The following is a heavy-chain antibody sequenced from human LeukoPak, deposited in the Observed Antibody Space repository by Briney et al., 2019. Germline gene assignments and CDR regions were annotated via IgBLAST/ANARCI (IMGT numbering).Heavy chain of an antibody. D-gene: IGHD5-18*01. CDR3: ARERRGYGQRIDY. V-gene: IGHV1-3*01. CDR1: GYTFTSYA. CDR2: INAGNGNT. J-gene: IGHJ4*02. Sequence: ASVKVSCKASGYTFTSYAMHWVRQAPGQRLEWMGWINAGNGNTKYSQKFQGRVTITRDTSASTAYMELSRLRSDDTAVYYCARERRGYGQRIDYWGQGTLVTVSS.